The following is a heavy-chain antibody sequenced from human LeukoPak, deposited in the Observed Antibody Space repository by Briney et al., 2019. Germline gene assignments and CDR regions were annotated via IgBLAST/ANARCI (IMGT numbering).Heavy chain of an antibody. Sequence: GGCLRLSCVVSGFTFSSYGMQWVGQARGKGLEWVAVISYDGSNKYYADSVKGRFTISRDNAKNSLYLQMNSLRAEDTAVYYCARDQGSDWSLPFDYWGHGTLVTVSS. D-gene: IGHD6-19*01. J-gene: IGHJ4*01. CDR2: ISYDGSNK. V-gene: IGHV3-30*03. CDR1: GFTFSSYG. CDR3: ARDQGSDWSLPFDY.